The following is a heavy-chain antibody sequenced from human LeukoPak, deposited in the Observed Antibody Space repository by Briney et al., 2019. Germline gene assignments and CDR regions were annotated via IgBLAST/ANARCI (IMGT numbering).Heavy chain of an antibody. D-gene: IGHD4-17*01. J-gene: IGHJ4*02. CDR1: GFTFSSYA. CDR2: ISYDGSNK. Sequence: PGRSLRLSCAASGFTFSSYAMHWVRQAPGKGPEWVAVISYDGSNKYYADSVKGRFTISRDNSKNTLYLQMNSLRAEDTAVYYCARDHGYGDYVFDYWGQGTLVTVSS. CDR3: ARDHGYGDYVFDY. V-gene: IGHV3-30-3*01.